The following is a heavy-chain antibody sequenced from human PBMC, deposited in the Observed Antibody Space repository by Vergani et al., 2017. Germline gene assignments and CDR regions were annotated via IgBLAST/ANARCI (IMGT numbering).Heavy chain of an antibody. J-gene: IGHJ4*02. CDR2: MNPNSGNT. D-gene: IGHD6-13*01. V-gene: IGHV1-8*01. CDR3: ARARGRGIAAAGTYGY. Sequence: QVQLVQSGAEVKKPGASVQVSCKASGYTFTSYDINWVRQATGQGLEWMGWMNPNSGNTGYAQKFQGRVTMTRNTSISTAYMELSSLRSEETAVYYCARARGRGIAAAGTYGYWGQGTLVTVSS. CDR1: GYTFTSYD.